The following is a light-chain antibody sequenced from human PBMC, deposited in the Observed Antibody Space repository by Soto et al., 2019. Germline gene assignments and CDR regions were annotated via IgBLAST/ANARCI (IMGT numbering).Light chain of an antibody. CDR2: DAS. V-gene: IGKV1-33*01. CDR3: QQYDNLPLS. J-gene: IGKJ3*01. Sequence: DIQMTQSPSSLSASVGDRVTITCQASQDISNYLNGYQQKPGKAPKLLIYDASNLETGVPSRFSGSGSGTTFTFTISSLQPEDIATYYCQQYDNLPLSFGPGTKVDI. CDR1: QDISNY.